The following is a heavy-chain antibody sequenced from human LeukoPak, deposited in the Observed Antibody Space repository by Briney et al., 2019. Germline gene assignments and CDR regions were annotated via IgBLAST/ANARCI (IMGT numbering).Heavy chain of an antibody. V-gene: IGHV1-2*02. D-gene: IGHD3-22*01. Sequence: ASVKVSCKASGYTFTGYYMHWVRQAPGQGLEWMGWINPNSGGTNYAQKFQGRVTMTRDTSTSTVYMELSSLRSEDTAVYYCARLETYYYDSSGQEFDYWGQGTLVTVSS. CDR2: INPNSGGT. CDR3: ARLETYYYDSSGQEFDY. J-gene: IGHJ4*02. CDR1: GYTFTGYY.